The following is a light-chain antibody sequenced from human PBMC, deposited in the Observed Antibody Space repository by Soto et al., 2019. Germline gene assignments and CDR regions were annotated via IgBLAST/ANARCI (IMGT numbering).Light chain of an antibody. V-gene: IGKV3-11*01. CDR3: QQRYNWPIT. Sequence: EIVLTQSPATLSLSPVETATLSCRASQSVSGYIGWYQQKPGQAPRLLIYADSNRATGIPARFSGSGSGTDFTLTISSLEPEDFSVYYCQQRYNWPITFGQGTRLEI. J-gene: IGKJ5*01. CDR1: QSVSGY. CDR2: ADS.